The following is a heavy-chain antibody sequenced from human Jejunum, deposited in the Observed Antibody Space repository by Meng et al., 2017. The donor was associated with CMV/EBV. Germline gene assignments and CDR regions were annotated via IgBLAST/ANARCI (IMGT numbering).Heavy chain of an antibody. CDR3: AREDDYRNYFDF. Sequence: AASGFTFSNYVLHWVRQAPGKGLECVAVMSYDGGNEYYAASVKGRFTISRDSSKNTLYLHMDSLRPEDTAVYYCAREDDYRNYFDFWGQGTLVTVSS. D-gene: IGHD4-11*01. CDR1: GFTFSNYV. J-gene: IGHJ4*02. CDR2: MSYDGGNE. V-gene: IGHV3-30-3*01.